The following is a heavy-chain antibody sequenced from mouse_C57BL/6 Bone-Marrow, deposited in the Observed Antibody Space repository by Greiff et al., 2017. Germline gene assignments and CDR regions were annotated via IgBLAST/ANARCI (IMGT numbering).Heavy chain of an antibody. Sequence: VQLQQSGPVLVKPGASVKMSCKASGYTFTDYYMNWVKQSHGKSLEWIGVINPYNGGTSYNQKFKGKATLTVDKSSSTAYMELNSLTSEDSAVYYCARCPYYYGSRNWYCDVWGTGTTVTVSS. CDR3: ARCPYYYGSRNWYCDV. CDR2: INPYNGGT. CDR1: GYTFTDYY. J-gene: IGHJ1*03. V-gene: IGHV1-19*01. D-gene: IGHD1-1*01.